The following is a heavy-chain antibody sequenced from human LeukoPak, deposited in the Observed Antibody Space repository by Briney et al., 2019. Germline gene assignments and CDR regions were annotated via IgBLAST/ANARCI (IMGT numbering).Heavy chain of an antibody. Sequence: GGSLRLSCAASGFTFSSNSMNWVRQAPGKGLEWVSSISSSSSDIYYADSAKGRFTISRDNAKNSLYLQMNSLRVEDTAVYYCARGYCSGGGCYSYYYYYYVDVWGRGTTVTVSS. CDR1: GFTFSSNS. CDR2: ISSSSSDI. CDR3: ARGYCSGGGCYSYYYYYYVDV. V-gene: IGHV3-21*01. J-gene: IGHJ6*03. D-gene: IGHD2-15*01.